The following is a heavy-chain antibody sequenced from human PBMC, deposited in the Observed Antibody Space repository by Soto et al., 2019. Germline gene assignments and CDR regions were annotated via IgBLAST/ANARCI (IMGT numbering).Heavy chain of an antibody. CDR2: ISGSGGST. J-gene: IGHJ4*02. Sequence: GSLRLSCAGSGFTFSSYAMSWVRQAPGKGLEWVSAISGSGGSTYYADSVKGRFTISRDNSKNTLYLQMNSLRAEDTAVYYCAKRAAYDFWSGYYSIYFDYWGQGTLVTAPQ. CDR1: GFTFSSYA. V-gene: IGHV3-23*01. CDR3: AKRAAYDFWSGYYSIYFDY. D-gene: IGHD3-3*01.